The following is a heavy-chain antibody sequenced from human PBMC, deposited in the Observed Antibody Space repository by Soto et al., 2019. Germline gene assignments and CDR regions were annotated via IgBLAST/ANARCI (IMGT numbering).Heavy chain of an antibody. Sequence: GASVKVSCKASGGTFSSYAISWVRQAPGQGLEWMGGIIPICGTANYAQKFQGRVTITADESTSTAYMELSSLRSEDTAVYYCASSLITFGGVIANLFDYWGQGTLVTVSS. CDR2: IIPICGTA. V-gene: IGHV1-69*13. CDR1: GGTFSSYA. J-gene: IGHJ4*02. CDR3: ASSLITFGGVIANLFDY. D-gene: IGHD3-16*02.